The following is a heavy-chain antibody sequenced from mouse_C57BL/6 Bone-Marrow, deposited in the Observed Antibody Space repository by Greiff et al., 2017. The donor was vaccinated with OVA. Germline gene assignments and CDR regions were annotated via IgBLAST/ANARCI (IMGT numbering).Heavy chain of an antibody. CDR3: ARDKDYHGAWFAY. CDR2: ISDGGSYT. Sequence: EVKLVESGGGLVKPGGSLKLSFAASGFTFSSYAMSWVRQTPEKRLEWVATISDGGSYTYYPDNVKGRFTISRDNAKNNLYLQMSHLKSEDTAMYYCARDKDYHGAWFAYWGQGTLVTVSA. D-gene: IGHD1-1*02. J-gene: IGHJ3*01. V-gene: IGHV5-4*01. CDR1: GFTFSSYA.